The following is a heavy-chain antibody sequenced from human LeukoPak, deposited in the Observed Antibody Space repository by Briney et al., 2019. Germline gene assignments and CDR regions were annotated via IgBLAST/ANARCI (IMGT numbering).Heavy chain of an antibody. Sequence: GGSLRLYCAASGFTFSSYAMSWVRQAPGKGLEWVSAIGGTGGSTYYADSVKGRFTISRDNSKNTLYLQMNSLRAEDTAVYYFAKDRSHIVATFDPWGQGTLVTVSS. V-gene: IGHV3-23*01. D-gene: IGHD5-12*01. CDR2: IGGTGGST. CDR3: AKDRSHIVATFDP. J-gene: IGHJ5*02. CDR1: GFTFSSYA.